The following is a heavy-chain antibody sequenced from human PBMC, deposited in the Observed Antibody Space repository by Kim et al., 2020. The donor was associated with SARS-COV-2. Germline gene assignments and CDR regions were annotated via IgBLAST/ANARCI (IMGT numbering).Heavy chain of an antibody. CDR3: ARLLRAVAGSPHSFDY. D-gene: IGHD6-19*01. J-gene: IGHJ4*02. V-gene: IGHV4-39*01. Sequence: SLKSRVTISVDTSKNQFSLKLSSVTAADTAVYYCARLLRAVAGSPHSFDYWGQGTLVTVSS.